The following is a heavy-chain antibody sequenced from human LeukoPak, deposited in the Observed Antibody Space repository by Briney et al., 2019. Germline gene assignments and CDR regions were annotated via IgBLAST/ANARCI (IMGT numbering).Heavy chain of an antibody. J-gene: IGHJ3*02. CDR1: GGSISSGGDY. CDR3: ARAAWRGSNSRDAFDI. Sequence: SETLSLTCTVSGGSISSGGDYWSWIRQHPGKGLEWIGFISYSGTTYYSPSLQSRITISLDTSKNQFSLELSSVTAADTAVYYCARAAWRGSNSRDAFDIWGLGTVVTVSS. D-gene: IGHD4-23*01. V-gene: IGHV4-31*03. CDR2: ISYSGTT.